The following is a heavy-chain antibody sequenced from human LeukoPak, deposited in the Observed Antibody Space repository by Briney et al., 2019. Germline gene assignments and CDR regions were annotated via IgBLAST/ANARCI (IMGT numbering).Heavy chain of an antibody. J-gene: IGHJ5*02. CDR1: GDSVSSNSVT. V-gene: IGHV6-1*01. CDR2: TYYRSTWYN. D-gene: IGHD2-2*01. CDR3: ARRLTQYDCFDP. Sequence: SQTLSLTCAISGDSVSSNSVTWNWIRQSPSRGLEWLGRTYYRSTWYNDYAVSVRGRITVNPDISKNQFSLHLNSVTPEDTAIYYCARRLTQYDCFDPWGQGILVTVSS.